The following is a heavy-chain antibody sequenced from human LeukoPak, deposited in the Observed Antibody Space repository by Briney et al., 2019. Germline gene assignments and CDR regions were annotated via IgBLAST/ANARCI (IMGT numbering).Heavy chain of an antibody. Sequence: GGSLRLSCAASGFTFSSYWMSWVRQAPGKGLEWVANIKQDGSEKYYADSVKGRFTISRGNSKNTLYLQMNSLRAEDTAVYYCAREGYYDSSGYRYYYYMDVWGKGTTVTVSS. V-gene: IGHV3-7*01. CDR3: AREGYYDSSGYRYYYYMDV. CDR1: GFTFSSYW. CDR2: IKQDGSEK. J-gene: IGHJ6*03. D-gene: IGHD3-22*01.